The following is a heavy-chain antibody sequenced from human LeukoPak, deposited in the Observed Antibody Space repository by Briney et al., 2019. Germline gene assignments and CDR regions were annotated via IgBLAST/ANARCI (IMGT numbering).Heavy chain of an antibody. V-gene: IGHV1-2*02. CDR2: INPNSGGI. Sequence: ASVKVSCKASGYTFTGYYMHWVRQAPGQGLEWMGWINPNSGGINYAQKFQGRVTMTRDTSISTAYMELSRLRSDDTAVYYCARTYYYDSSGYYHQNWFDPWGQGTLVTVSS. J-gene: IGHJ5*02. D-gene: IGHD3-22*01. CDR1: GYTFTGYY. CDR3: ARTYYYDSSGYYHQNWFDP.